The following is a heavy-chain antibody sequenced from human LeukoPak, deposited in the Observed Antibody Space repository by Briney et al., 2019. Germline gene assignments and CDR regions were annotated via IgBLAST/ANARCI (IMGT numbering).Heavy chain of an antibody. J-gene: IGHJ4*02. D-gene: IGHD3-16*02. CDR1: GYTFTSYA. Sequence: ASVKVSCKASGYTFTSYAMHWVRQAPGQGLEWMGWISAYNGNTNYAQKLQGRVTMTTDTSTSTAYMELRSLRSDDTVVYYCASTSEGSHSFLGYWGQGTLVTVSS. V-gene: IGHV1-18*01. CDR3: ASTSEGSHSFLGY. CDR2: ISAYNGNT.